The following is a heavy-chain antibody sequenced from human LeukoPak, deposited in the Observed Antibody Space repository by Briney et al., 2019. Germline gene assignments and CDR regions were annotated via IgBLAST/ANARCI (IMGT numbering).Heavy chain of an antibody. CDR3: ARSRYQYHWLVGRKPFDY. CDR2: INHSGST. V-gene: IGHV4-34*01. Sequence: SETLSLTCAVYGGTYSGYYWSWIRQPPGKGLEWIGEINHSGSTNYNPSLKSRVTISVDTSKNQFSLKLSSVTAADTAVYYCARSRYQYHWLVGRKPFDYWGQGTLVTVSS. CDR1: GGTYSGYY. D-gene: IGHD6-19*01. J-gene: IGHJ4*02.